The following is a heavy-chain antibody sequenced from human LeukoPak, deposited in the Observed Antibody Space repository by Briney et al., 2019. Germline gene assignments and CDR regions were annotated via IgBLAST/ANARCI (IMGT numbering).Heavy chain of an antibody. D-gene: IGHD2-2*01. V-gene: IGHV4-34*01. CDR2: INHSGST. CDR1: GGSFSGYY. J-gene: IGHJ5*02. CDR3: ARGGSYCSSTSCYDRIPRGWFDP. Sequence: PSETLSLTCAVYGGSFSGYYWSWIRQPPGKGLEWIGEINHSGSTNYNPSLKSRVTISVDTSKNQFSLKLSSVTAADTAVYYCARGGSYCSSTSCYDRIPRGWFDPWGQGTLVTVSS.